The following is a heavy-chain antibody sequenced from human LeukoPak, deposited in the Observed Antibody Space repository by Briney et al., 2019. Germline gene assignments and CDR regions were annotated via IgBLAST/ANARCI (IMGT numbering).Heavy chain of an antibody. CDR3: AREGGSYYHWFDP. D-gene: IGHD1-26*01. CDR2: IFYSGST. CDR1: GGSISNYY. Sequence: SETLSLTCTLSGGSISNYYWSWIRQPPRKGLEWIGNIFYSGSTNYNPSLKSRVTISLDTSKNQFSLKLTSVSAADTAVYYCAREGGSYYHWFDPWGQGTLVTVSS. V-gene: IGHV4-59*01. J-gene: IGHJ5*02.